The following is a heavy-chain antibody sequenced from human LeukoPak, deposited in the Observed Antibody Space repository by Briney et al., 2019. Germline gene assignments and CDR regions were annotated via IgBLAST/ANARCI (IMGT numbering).Heavy chain of an antibody. CDR2: IYYRGSP. Sequence: SETLSVTCTASGGSISSHFWSLIGQLPGKGLHWCGHIYYRGSPDANPSLKSRGAVSVYTSTTEFSLQLPPATAPGTSVKSCAGNYVFWSGCYYYYYMDVGGKGPRVTVPS. CDR3: AGNYVFWSGCYYYYYMDV. D-gene: IGHD3-3*01. V-gene: IGHV4-59*11. CDR1: GGSISSHF. J-gene: IGHJ6*03.